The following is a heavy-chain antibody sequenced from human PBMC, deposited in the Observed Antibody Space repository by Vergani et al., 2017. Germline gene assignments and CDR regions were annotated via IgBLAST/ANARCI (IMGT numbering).Heavy chain of an antibody. D-gene: IGHD6-19*01. CDR3: ARDYSSAWKGFDY. CDR2: INHSGST. V-gene: IGHV4-34*01. Sequence: QVQLQQWGAGLLKPSETLSLTCAVYGGSFSGYYWSWIRQPPGKGLEWIGEINHSGSTNYNPSLKSRVTISVDTSKNQFSLKLSSVTAADTAVYYCARDYSSAWKGFDYWGQGTLVTVSS. CDR1: GGSFSGYY. J-gene: IGHJ4*02.